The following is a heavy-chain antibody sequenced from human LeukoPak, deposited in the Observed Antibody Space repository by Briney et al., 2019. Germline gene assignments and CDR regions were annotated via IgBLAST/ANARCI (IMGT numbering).Heavy chain of an antibody. D-gene: IGHD3-10*01. V-gene: IGHV4-38-2*02. CDR2: IYHSGST. CDR1: GYSISSGYY. J-gene: IGHJ4*02. CDR3: ARSKGEYYYGSGPSHYFDY. Sequence: PSETLSLTCTVSGYSISSGYYWGWIRQPPGKGLEWIGSIYHSGSTYYNPSLKSRVTISVDTSKNQFSLKLSSVTAADTAVYYCARSKGEYYYGSGPSHYFDYWGQGTLVTVSS.